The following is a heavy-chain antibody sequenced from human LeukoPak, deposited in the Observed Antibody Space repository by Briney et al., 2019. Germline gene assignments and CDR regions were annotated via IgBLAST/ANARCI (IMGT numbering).Heavy chain of an antibody. D-gene: IGHD4-23*01. CDR1: GGTFSSYA. V-gene: IGHV1-69*05. Sequence: SVKVSCKASGGTFSSYAISWVRQAPGQGLECMGGIIPIFGTANYAQKFQGRVTITTDESTSTAYMGLSSLRSEDTAVYYCARISEGSYGGNQYFAYWGQGTLVTVSA. CDR2: IIPIFGTA. J-gene: IGHJ4*02. CDR3: ARISEGSYGGNQYFAY.